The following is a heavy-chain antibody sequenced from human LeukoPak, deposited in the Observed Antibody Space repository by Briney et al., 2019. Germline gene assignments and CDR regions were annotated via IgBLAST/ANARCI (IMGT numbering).Heavy chain of an antibody. Sequence: PGGSLRLSCAASGFTFSSYGMHWVRQASGKGLEWVAVIWYDGSNKYYADSVKGRFTISRNNSKNTLYLQMNSLRAEDTAVYHCARSDIVATIDAFDIWGQGTMVTVSS. CDR3: ARSDIVATIDAFDI. J-gene: IGHJ3*02. V-gene: IGHV3-33*01. CDR1: GFTFSSYG. CDR2: IWYDGSNK. D-gene: IGHD5-12*01.